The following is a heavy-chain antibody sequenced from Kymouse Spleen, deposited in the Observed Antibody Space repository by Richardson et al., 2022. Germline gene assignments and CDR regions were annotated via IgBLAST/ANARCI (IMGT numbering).Heavy chain of an antibody. D-gene: IGHD3-10*01. V-gene: IGHV3-11*01. J-gene: IGHJ6*02. CDR1: GFTFSDYY. CDR2: ISSSGSTI. Sequence: QVQLVESGGGLVKPGGSLRLSCAASGFTFSDYYMSWIRQAPGKGLEWVSYISSSGSTIYYADSVKGRFTISRDNAKNSLYLQMNSLRAEDTAVYYCARGLRITMVRGESRDYGMDVWGQGTTVTVSS. CDR3: ARGLRITMVRGESRDYGMDV.